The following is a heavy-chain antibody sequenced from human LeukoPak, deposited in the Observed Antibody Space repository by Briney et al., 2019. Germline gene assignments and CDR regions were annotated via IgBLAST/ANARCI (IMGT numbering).Heavy chain of an antibody. D-gene: IGHD2-15*01. CDR1: GFTFSTYS. J-gene: IGHJ4*02. Sequence: GGSLRLSCAASGFTFSTYSMNWVRQAPGKGLEWVSSIISSSYIYYADSVKGRFTISRDNAKNSLYLQMNSLRAEDTAVYYCARDPQYCSGGSCYSFDYWGQGTLVTVSS. CDR3: ARDPQYCSGGSCYSFDY. V-gene: IGHV3-21*01. CDR2: IISSSYI.